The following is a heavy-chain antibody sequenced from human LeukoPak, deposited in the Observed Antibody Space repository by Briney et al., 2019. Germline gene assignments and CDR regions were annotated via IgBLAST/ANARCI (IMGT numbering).Heavy chain of an antibody. CDR3: ARGLGYCSSTSCPGSN. V-gene: IGHV3-21*01. CDR2: ISSSSYI. J-gene: IGHJ4*02. Sequence: PGGSLRLSCAASGFTFSSYSMNWVRQPPGKGLEWVSSISSSSYIYYADSVKGRFTISRDNAKNSLYLQMNSLRAEDTAVYYCARGLGYCSSTSCPGSNWGQKTLVTVSS. CDR1: GFTFSSYS. D-gene: IGHD2-2*01.